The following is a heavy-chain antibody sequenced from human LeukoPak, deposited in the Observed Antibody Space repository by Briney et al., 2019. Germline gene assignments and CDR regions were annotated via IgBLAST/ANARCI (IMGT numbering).Heavy chain of an antibody. CDR3: ARQGSGYYTDFYFDS. D-gene: IGHD3-3*01. J-gene: IGHJ4*02. CDR2: IYTTGST. Sequence: SETLSLTCTVSGASINGFYWSWIRQSPGKRLEWIGYIYTTGSTIYNPSLKSRVTMSVDKSKKEFSLRLSSVTAADTAVYYCARQGSGYYTDFYFDSWGQGARVTVSS. CDR1: GASINGFY. V-gene: IGHV4-4*09.